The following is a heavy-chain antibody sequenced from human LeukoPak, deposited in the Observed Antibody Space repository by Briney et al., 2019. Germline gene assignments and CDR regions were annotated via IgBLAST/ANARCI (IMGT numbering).Heavy chain of an antibody. CDR1: GFNFTNYS. V-gene: IGHV3-21*01. Sequence: GGSLRLSCAASGFNFTNYSMNWVRQAPGKGLEWVSSISGSSSFIYYADSVKGRFTISRDNSKNTLYLQMNSLRAEDTAVYYCARVGVAGTGGVDYWGQGTLVTVSS. CDR2: ISGSSSFI. J-gene: IGHJ4*02. D-gene: IGHD6-19*01. CDR3: ARVGVAGTGGVDY.